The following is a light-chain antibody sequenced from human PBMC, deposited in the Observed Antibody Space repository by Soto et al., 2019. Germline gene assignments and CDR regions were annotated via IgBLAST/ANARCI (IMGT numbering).Light chain of an antibody. CDR2: AVS. J-gene: IGLJ1*01. Sequence: QSALTQPASVSGSPGQSITISCTGTSGDVGGYNYVSWYQQHPDKAPKLMIYAVSNRPSGVSNRFSASKSGNTASLTISGLQAEDEADYYCSSYVSSNTLVFGTGTQLTVL. CDR3: SSYVSSNTLV. CDR1: SGDVGGYNY. V-gene: IGLV2-14*03.